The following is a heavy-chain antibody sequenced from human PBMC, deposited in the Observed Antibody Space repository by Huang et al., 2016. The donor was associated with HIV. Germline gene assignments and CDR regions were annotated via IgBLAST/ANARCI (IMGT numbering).Heavy chain of an antibody. J-gene: IGHJ4*02. V-gene: IGHV3-74*01. D-gene: IGHD6-19*01. CDR3: ARDSQQWLVEDY. CDR2: INSDGSST. CDR1: GFTFSSYW. Sequence: EVQLVESGGGLVQPGGSLRLSCAASGFTFSSYWMHWVGQAPGKGVVWVSRINSDGSSTSYADSVKGRFTISRDNAKNTLYLQMNSLRAEDTAVYYCARDSQQWLVEDYWGQGTLVTVSS.